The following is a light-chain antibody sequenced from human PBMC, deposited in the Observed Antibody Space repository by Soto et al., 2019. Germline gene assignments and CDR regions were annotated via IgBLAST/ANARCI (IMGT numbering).Light chain of an antibody. V-gene: IGKV3-20*01. J-gene: IGKJ1*01. CDR1: QSVSSSY. CDR2: GAS. CDR3: QQYGSSPRT. Sequence: EIVSTQSPGTLSLSPGERATLSCRASQSVSSSYLAWYQQKPGQAPRLLIYGASSRATGIPDRFSGSGSGTDFPLTISRLEPEDFAVYYCQQYGSSPRTFGQGTKVEIK.